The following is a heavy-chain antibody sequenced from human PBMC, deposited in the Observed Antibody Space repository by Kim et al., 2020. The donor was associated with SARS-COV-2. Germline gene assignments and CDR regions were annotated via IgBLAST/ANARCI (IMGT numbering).Heavy chain of an antibody. CDR3: AKDQSGNYYYYSGMDV. J-gene: IGHJ6*02. D-gene: IGHD1-26*01. CDR2: ISGGGDTI. V-gene: IGHV3-23*01. CDR1: GFRFSSHA. Sequence: LSLTCVASGFRFSSHAMTWVRQAPGKGLERVSIISGGGDTIYYADSVKGRFTVSRDNSKNTLYLQMNSLRAEDTALYFCAKDQSGNYYYYSGMDVWG.